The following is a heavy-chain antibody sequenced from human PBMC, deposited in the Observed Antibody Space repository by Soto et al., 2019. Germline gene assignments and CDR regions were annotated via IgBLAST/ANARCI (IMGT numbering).Heavy chain of an antibody. V-gene: IGHV1-3*01. Sequence: GASVKVSCKASGYTFTSYAMHWVRQAPGQRLEWMGWINAGNGNTKYSQKFQGRVTITRDTSASTAYMELSSLRSEDTAVYYCAREPHNYDILYYYGMDVWGQGTTVTVSS. J-gene: IGHJ6*02. CDR3: AREPHNYDILYYYGMDV. CDR1: GYTFTSYA. D-gene: IGHD3-9*01. CDR2: INAGNGNT.